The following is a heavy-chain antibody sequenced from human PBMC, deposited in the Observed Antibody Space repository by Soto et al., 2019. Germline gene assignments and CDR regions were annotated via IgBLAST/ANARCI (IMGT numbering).Heavy chain of an antibody. CDR3: ARVPRGLYSSDWLGVAFDS. CDR2: ISSISTYI. V-gene: IGHV3-21*01. CDR1: GFAFNDYT. Sequence: PGGSLRLSCATSGFAFNDYTMNWVRQAPGKGLEWVSFISSISTYIYYADSVKGRFTISRDNAKKSVYLQLDSLRAEDTGVYYCARVPRGLYSSDWLGVAFDSWGQGTMVTVSS. J-gene: IGHJ3*02. D-gene: IGHD6-19*01.